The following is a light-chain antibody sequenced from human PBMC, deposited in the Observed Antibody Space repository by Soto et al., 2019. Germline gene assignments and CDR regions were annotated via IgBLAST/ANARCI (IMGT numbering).Light chain of an antibody. V-gene: IGKV3-15*01. Sequence: ELVMTQSPATLSVSPGERATLSCKASQSVSTNLAWYQQKPGQAPRLIIYGASTRAADIPARFSGSGSGTEFTLTISSLQSEDFAIYYCQQYNNWPPITFGQGTRLEIK. CDR2: GAS. J-gene: IGKJ5*01. CDR3: QQYNNWPPIT. CDR1: QSVSTN.